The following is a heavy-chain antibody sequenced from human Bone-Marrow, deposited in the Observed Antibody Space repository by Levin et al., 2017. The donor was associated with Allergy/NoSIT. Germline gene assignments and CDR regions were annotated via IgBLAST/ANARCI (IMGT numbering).Heavy chain of an antibody. J-gene: IGHJ6*02. CDR2: ISSSSSTI. D-gene: IGHD5-18*01. CDR3: ARDGIQLWIYYGMDV. Sequence: PGGSLRLSCAASGFTFSSYSMNWVRQAPGKGLEWVSYISSSSSTIYYADSVKGRFTISRDNAKNSLYLQMNSLRDEDTAVYYCARDGIQLWIYYGMDVWGQGTTVTVSS. CDR1: GFTFSSYS. V-gene: IGHV3-48*02.